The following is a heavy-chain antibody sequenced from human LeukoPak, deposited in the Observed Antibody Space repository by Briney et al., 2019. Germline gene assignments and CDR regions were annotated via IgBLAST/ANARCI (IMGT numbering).Heavy chain of an antibody. V-gene: IGHV4-34*01. Sequence: SETLSLICAVYGGSFSGYYWGWIRQPPGKGLEWIGEINHSGSTNYNPSLKSRVTISVDTSKNQFSLKLSSVTAADTAVYYCARGENSSSWFGYYYYYMDVWGKGTTVTVSS. CDR1: GGSFSGYY. D-gene: IGHD6-13*01. CDR3: ARGENSSSWFGYYYYYMDV. J-gene: IGHJ6*03. CDR2: INHSGST.